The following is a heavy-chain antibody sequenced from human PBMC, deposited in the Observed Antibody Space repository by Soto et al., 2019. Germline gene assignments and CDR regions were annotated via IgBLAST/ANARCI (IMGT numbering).Heavy chain of an antibody. D-gene: IGHD3-9*01. V-gene: IGHV4-61*01. CDR1: GGSVSSGSYY. CDR3: ARDLSGSFDY. CDR2: IYYSGST. J-gene: IGHJ4*02. Sequence: SETLSLTCTVSGGSVSSGSYYWSWSRQPPGKGLEWIGYIYYSGSTNYNPSLKSRVTISVDTSKNQFSLKLSSVTAADTAVYYCARDLSGSFDYWGQGTLVTVSS.